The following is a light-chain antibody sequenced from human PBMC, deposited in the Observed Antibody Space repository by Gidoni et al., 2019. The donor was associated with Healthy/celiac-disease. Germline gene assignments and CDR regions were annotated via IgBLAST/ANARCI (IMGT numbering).Light chain of an antibody. CDR2: SNN. CDR3: AAWDDSLSGPL. J-gene: IGLJ2*01. V-gene: IGLV1-47*02. Sequence: QSVLTQPPSASGTPGQGCPIPFSGSSSNIGSNYVYWYQQLPGTAPKLLIYSNNQRPSGVPDRFSGSKAGTSASLATSGLRSEDEADYYCAAWDDSLSGPLFGGGTKLTVL. CDR1: SSNIGSNY.